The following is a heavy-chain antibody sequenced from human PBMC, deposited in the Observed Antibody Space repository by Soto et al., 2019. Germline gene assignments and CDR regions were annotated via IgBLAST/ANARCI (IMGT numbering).Heavy chain of an antibody. CDR3: ARDRHSSRLLPLN. CDR2: IWYDGSNK. V-gene: IGHV3-33*01. J-gene: IGHJ4*02. CDR1: GFTFSSYG. D-gene: IGHD6-19*01. Sequence: GGSLRLSCAASGFTFSSYGMHWVRQAPGKGLEWVAVIWYDGSNKYYADSVKGRFTISRDNSKNTLYLQMNSLRAEDTAIFYCARDRHSSRLLPLNSGQGPLLTVSS.